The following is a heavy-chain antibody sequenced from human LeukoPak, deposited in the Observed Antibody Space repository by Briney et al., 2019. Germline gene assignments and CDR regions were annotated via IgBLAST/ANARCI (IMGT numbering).Heavy chain of an antibody. CDR2: IYTSGST. D-gene: IGHD5-18*01. J-gene: IGHJ6*03. V-gene: IGHV4-4*09. Sequence: PSETLSLTCTVSGGSISYYYWSWIRQFPGKGLEWIGHIYTSGSTNYNPSLKSRVTMSVDTSKNQFSLKLSSVTAADTAVYYCARGRSPYSYGLDLDYYYYYMDVWGKGTTVTVSS. CDR1: GGSISYYY. CDR3: ARGRSPYSYGLDLDYYYYYMDV.